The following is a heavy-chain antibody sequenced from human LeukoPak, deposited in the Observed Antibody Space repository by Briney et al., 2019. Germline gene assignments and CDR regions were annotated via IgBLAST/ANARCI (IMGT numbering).Heavy chain of an antibody. J-gene: IGHJ4*02. D-gene: IGHD6-19*01. CDR2: ITDDASTI. Sequence: GGSLRLSCAASGFTFSTYAMNWVRQAPGKGLEWISYITDDASTIYYADSVQGRFTISRDNAENSLFLQMTSLRVEDTAVYYCVARGGWARFDYWGQGALVTVSA. CDR1: GFTFSTYA. V-gene: IGHV3-48*04. CDR3: VARGGWARFDY.